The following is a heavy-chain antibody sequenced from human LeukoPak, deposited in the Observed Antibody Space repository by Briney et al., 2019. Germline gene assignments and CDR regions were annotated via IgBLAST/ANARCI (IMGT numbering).Heavy chain of an antibody. CDR2: IKSKTDGGTT. V-gene: IGHV3-15*01. Sequence: GGSLRLSCAASGFTFSNAWMSWVRQAPGKGLGWVGRIKSKTDGGTTDYAAPVKGRFTISRDDSKNTLYLQMNSLKTEDTAVYYCTTGALGYCSSTSCYEVDYWGQGTLVTVSS. CDR1: GFTFSNAW. D-gene: IGHD2-2*01. J-gene: IGHJ4*02. CDR3: TTGALGYCSSTSCYEVDY.